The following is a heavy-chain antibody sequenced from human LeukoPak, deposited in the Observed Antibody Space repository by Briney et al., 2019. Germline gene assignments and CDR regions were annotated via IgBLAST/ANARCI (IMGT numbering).Heavy chain of an antibody. Sequence: ASVKVSCKASGYTFTGYYMHWVRQAPGQGLEWMGWINPNSGGTNYAQKFQGRVTMTRDTSISTAYMELSRLRSDDTAVYYCAREFYYYDSSGLKVPYYYYGMDVWGQGTLVTVSS. CDR2: INPNSGGT. CDR1: GYTFTGYY. V-gene: IGHV1-2*02. CDR3: AREFYYYDSSGLKVPYYYYGMDV. J-gene: IGHJ6*02. D-gene: IGHD3-22*01.